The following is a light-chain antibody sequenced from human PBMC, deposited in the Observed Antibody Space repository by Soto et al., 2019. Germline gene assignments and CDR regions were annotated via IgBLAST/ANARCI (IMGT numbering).Light chain of an antibody. J-gene: IGKJ1*01. V-gene: IGKV3-20*01. CDR2: GAS. CDR3: QQYGSSIRWT. CDR1: QSVRSSY. Sequence: ESVLTQSPGTLSLSPGERATLSCRASQSVRSSYLSWYQQKPGQAPRLLIYGASNRATDIPDRFTGSGSGTDFTLTISRLEPEDFAVHYCQQYGSSIRWTFGQGTKVEIK.